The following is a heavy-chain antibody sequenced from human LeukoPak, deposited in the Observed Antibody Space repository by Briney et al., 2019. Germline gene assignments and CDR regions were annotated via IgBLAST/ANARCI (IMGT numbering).Heavy chain of an antibody. Sequence: GRSLRLSCAASGFTFSSYGMHWVRQAPGKGLEWVAVISYDGSNKYYADSVKGRFTISRDNSKNTLYLQMNSLRAEDTAVYYCAKDRGIAVADAFDIWGQGTMVTVSS. CDR2: ISYDGSNK. CDR1: GFTFSSYG. V-gene: IGHV3-30*18. J-gene: IGHJ3*02. CDR3: AKDRGIAVADAFDI. D-gene: IGHD6-19*01.